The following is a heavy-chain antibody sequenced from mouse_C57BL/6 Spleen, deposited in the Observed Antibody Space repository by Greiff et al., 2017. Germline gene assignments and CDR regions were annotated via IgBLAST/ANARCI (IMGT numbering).Heavy chain of an antibody. J-gene: IGHJ2*01. V-gene: IGHV1-74*01. CDR3: ASPITTVVATDLYYFGY. CDR2: IHPSDSDT. D-gene: IGHD1-1*01. CDR1: GYTFTSYW. Sequence: VQLQQSGAELVKPGASVKVSCKASGYTFTSYWMHWVKQRPGQGLEWIGRIHPSDSDTKYNQKFKDKATLTADKSSSTAYMQLSSLTYEDSAVYYCASPITTVVATDLYYFGYWGQGTTLTVSS.